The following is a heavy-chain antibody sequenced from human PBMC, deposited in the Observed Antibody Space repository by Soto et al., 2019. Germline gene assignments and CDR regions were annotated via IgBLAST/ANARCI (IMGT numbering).Heavy chain of an antibody. D-gene: IGHD6-19*01. J-gene: IGHJ3*02. V-gene: IGHV4-59*01. Sequence: SETLSVTWTGSCGSISRDYWSWIRQPPGKGLEWIGYIYYSGSTNYNPSLKSRVTISVDTSKNQFSLKLSSVTAADTAVYYCARQQWLVLTAFYIWGQGTMVTVSS. CDR3: ARQQWLVLTAFYI. CDR1: CGSISRDY. CDR2: IYYSGST.